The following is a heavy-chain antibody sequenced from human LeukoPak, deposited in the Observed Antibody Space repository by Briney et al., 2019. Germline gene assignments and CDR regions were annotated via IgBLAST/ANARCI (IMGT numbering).Heavy chain of an antibody. CDR3: ARGEGSITTVY. D-gene: IGHD1-1*01. V-gene: IGHV3-23*01. J-gene: IGHJ4*01. Sequence: GGSLRLSCAASGFPFSNYAMSWVRQAPGKGLKWVATVNDNGAATYYADSVKGRFTISRDNAKNSLYLQMSSLRVEDTAVYYCARGEGSITTVYWGHGTLVTVSS. CDR1: GFPFSNYA. CDR2: VNDNGAAT.